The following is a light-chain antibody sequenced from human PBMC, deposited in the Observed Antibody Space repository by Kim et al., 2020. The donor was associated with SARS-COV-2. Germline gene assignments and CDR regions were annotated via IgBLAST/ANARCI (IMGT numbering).Light chain of an antibody. V-gene: IGLV2-23*02. J-gene: IGLJ2*01. CDR1: SSDVGSYKF. CDR3: CSHGV. CDR2: EVS. Sequence: QSALTQPASVSGSPGQSITISCTGTSSDVGSYKFVSCYQQHPGKAPKLMIYEVSKRPSGVSNRFSGSKYGNTASLTISGRQAEDEAGYYCCSHGVFG.